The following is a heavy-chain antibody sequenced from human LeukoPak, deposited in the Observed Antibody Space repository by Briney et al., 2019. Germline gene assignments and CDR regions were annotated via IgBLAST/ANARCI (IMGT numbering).Heavy chain of an antibody. Sequence: PGGSLRLSCAVSGLTVSSNCMSWVRQAPGRGLEWVSAISGSGGSTYYADSVKGRFTISRDNSKNTLYLQMNSLRAEDTAVYYCAKDLAGSGSYSFDYWGQGTLVTVSS. J-gene: IGHJ4*02. CDR3: AKDLAGSGSYSFDY. CDR1: GLTVSSNC. V-gene: IGHV3-23*01. D-gene: IGHD1-26*01. CDR2: ISGSGGST.